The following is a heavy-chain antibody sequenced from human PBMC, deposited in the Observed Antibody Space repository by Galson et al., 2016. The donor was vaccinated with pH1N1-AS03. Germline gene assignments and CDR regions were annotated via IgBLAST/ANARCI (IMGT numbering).Heavy chain of an antibody. CDR1: GFTFSIYA. D-gene: IGHD4-17*01. Sequence: LRLSCAASGFTFSIYAMTWVRQVPGKGLEWVSSVGGSSGTTYYAVSVKGRFTISRDNSKNTVYLQMNSLRAEDTAVYYCVRLRDYGEHRTFDIWGQGTMVTVSS. CDR3: VRLRDYGEHRTFDI. J-gene: IGHJ3*02. CDR2: VGGSSGTT. V-gene: IGHV3-23*01.